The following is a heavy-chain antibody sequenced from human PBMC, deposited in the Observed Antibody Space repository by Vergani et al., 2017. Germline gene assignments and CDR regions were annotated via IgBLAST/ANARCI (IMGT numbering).Heavy chain of an antibody. CDR3: ASRPEWLQSWFDP. J-gene: IGHJ5*02. CDR2: INHSGST. D-gene: IGHD5-12*01. V-gene: IGHV4-34*01. CDR1: GGSFSGYY. Sequence: QVQLQQWGAGLLKPSETLSLTCAVYGGSFSGYYWSWIRQPPGKGLEWIGEINHSGSTNYNPSLKSRVTISLDTSKNQFPLKLSSVTAADTAVYYCASRPEWLQSWFDPWGQGTLVTVSS.